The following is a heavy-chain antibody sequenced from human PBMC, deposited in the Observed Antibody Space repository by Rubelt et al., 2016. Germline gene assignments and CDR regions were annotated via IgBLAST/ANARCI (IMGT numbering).Heavy chain of an antibody. CDR2: INPNSGGT. D-gene: IGHD3-9*01. CDR3: ARGAGGRYFDWYDAFDI. V-gene: IGHV1-2*02. J-gene: IGHJ3*02. Sequence: QVQLVQSGAEVKKPGASVKVSCKASGYTFTGYYMRWVRQAPGQGLEWMGWINPNSGGTNYAQKFQGRVTMTRDTSISTAYMERSRLRSDDTAVYYCARGAGGRYFDWYDAFDIWGQGTMVTVSS. CDR1: GYTFTGYY.